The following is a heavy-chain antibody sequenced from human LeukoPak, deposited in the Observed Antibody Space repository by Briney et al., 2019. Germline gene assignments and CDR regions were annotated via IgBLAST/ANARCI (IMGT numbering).Heavy chain of an antibody. D-gene: IGHD4-17*01. CDR2: IYPGDSDT. CDR1: GYSFTSYW. V-gene: IGHV5-51*01. Sequence: GESLNISCKGSGYSFTSYWIGWVRQMPGKGLEWMGIIYPGDSDTRYSPSFQGQVTISADKSISTAYLQWSSLKASDTAMYYCARHPTTVTTWSWFDPWGQGTLVTVSS. J-gene: IGHJ5*02. CDR3: ARHPTTVTTWSWFDP.